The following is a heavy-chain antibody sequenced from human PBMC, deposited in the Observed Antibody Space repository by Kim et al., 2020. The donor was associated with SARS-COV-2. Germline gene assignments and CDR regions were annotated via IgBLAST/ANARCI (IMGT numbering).Heavy chain of an antibody. V-gene: IGHV4-39*01. CDR3: AGILRFLEWLFDY. J-gene: IGHJ4*02. Sequence: NPSLKRRVPISVDASKHQFPLKRSSVTAADTAVYYCAGILRFLEWLFDYWGQGTLVTVSS. D-gene: IGHD3-3*01.